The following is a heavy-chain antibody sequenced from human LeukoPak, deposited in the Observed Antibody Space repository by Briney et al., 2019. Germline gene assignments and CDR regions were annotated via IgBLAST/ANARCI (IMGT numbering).Heavy chain of an antibody. Sequence: SETLSLTCTVSGGSIRSYYWSWIRQPPEKGLEWIGYIYYIGSTNYNPSLKSRVTISVDTSKNQFSLKVSSVTAADTAVYYCARHAGIGDYFDYWGQVTLVTVSS. CDR2: IYYIGST. D-gene: IGHD3-10*01. J-gene: IGHJ4*02. CDR1: GGSIRSYY. V-gene: IGHV4-59*08. CDR3: ARHAGIGDYFDY.